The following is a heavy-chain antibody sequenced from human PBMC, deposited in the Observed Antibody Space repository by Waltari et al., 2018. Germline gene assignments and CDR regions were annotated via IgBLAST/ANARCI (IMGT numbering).Heavy chain of an antibody. D-gene: IGHD3-22*01. CDR2: SYYSGST. V-gene: IGHV4-59*08. CDR1: GGSISSYY. J-gene: IGHJ4*02. CDR3: ARGGSYYYDSSGAFDY. Sequence: QVQLQESGPGLVTPSETLSLHCTVSGGSISSYYWSWIRQPPGKGLEWIGYSYYSGSTNYNPSLKSRVTISVDTSKNQFSLKLSSVTAADTAVYYCARGGSYYYDSSGAFDYWGQGTLVTVSS.